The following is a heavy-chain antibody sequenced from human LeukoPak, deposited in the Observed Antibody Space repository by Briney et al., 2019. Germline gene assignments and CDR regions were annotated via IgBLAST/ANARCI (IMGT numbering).Heavy chain of an antibody. Sequence: GGSLRLSCAASGFTFSSYSMNWVHQAPGKGLEWVSSISSSSSYIYYADSVKGRFSISRDNAKNSLYLQMNSLRAEDTAVYYCARDGQQLVRDNWFDPWGQGTLVTVSS. CDR3: ARDGQQLVRDNWFDP. D-gene: IGHD6-13*01. J-gene: IGHJ5*02. CDR2: ISSSSSYI. CDR1: GFTFSSYS. V-gene: IGHV3-21*01.